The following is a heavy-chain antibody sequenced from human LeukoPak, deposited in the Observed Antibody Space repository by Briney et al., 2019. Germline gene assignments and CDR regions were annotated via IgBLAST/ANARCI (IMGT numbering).Heavy chain of an antibody. CDR3: ARGRPTSDY. D-gene: IGHD6-6*01. CDR2: MYYSGTT. CDR1: GYSISSGFY. Sequence: SETLSLTCTVSGYSISSGFYWGWIRQPPGKGLEWIGSMYYSGTTYYNPSLKSRVTISLDTSKNQFSLKLSSVTAADTAVYYCARGRPTSDYWDQGTLVTVSS. J-gene: IGHJ4*02. V-gene: IGHV4-38-2*02.